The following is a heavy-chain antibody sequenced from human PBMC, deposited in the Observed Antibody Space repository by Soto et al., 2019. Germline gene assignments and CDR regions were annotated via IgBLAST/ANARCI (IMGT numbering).Heavy chain of an antibody. CDR2: ISSSSSTI. V-gene: IGHV3-48*02. CDR3: ARVHSRGWYGGDY. J-gene: IGHJ4*02. D-gene: IGHD6-19*01. CDR1: GFTFSTYS. Sequence: EVQLVESGGGLVQPGGSLRLSCAASGFTFSTYSMNWVRQAPGKGLEWVSYISSSSSTIYYADSVKGRFTISRDNXKNSLYLQMNSLRDEDTAMYYGARVHSRGWYGGDYWGQGTLVTVSS.